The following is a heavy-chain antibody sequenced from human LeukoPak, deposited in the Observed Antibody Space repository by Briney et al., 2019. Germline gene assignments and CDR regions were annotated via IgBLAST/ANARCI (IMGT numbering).Heavy chain of an antibody. CDR2: ISNDGTNE. CDR3: ARDRIAVAGMGAYQH. Sequence: GGLLRLSCAASRFTFSTYAMHWVRQAPDKKLEWVAGISNDGTNEDHADSVKGRFTISRDNSKNTLYLQMNSLRAEDTAIYYCARDRIAVAGMGAYQHWGQGTLVTVSS. V-gene: IGHV3-30-3*01. J-gene: IGHJ1*01. CDR1: RFTFSTYA. D-gene: IGHD6-19*01.